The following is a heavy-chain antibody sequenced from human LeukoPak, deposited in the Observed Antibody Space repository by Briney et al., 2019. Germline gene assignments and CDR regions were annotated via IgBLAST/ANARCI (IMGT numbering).Heavy chain of an antibody. CDR2: ISGSGGST. J-gene: IGHJ4*02. CDR3: AKDTRRETGTTSNY. D-gene: IGHD1-7*01. Sequence: PGGSLRLSCAASGFTVSSYAMSWVRQAPGKGLEWVSVISGSGGSTYYADSVKGRFTISRDNSKNTLYLQMNSLRAEDTAVYYCAKDTRRETGTTSNYWDQGTLVTVSS. CDR1: GFTVSSYA. V-gene: IGHV3-23*01.